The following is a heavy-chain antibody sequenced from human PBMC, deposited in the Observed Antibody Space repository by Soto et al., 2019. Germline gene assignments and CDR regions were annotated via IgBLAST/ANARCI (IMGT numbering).Heavy chain of an antibody. CDR3: ARDTNSLDP. V-gene: IGHV4-38-2*02. CDR2: IFYTGDT. Sequence: KPSETLSLTCSVSTYSISSGFFWGWIRQPPGKGLEWIGSIFYTGDTYYNPSLKSRITMSVDTSRNQFSLKLTSLTAADTAVYYCARDTNSLDPWGQGILVTVSS. D-gene: IGHD1-1*01. J-gene: IGHJ5*02. CDR1: TYSISSGFF.